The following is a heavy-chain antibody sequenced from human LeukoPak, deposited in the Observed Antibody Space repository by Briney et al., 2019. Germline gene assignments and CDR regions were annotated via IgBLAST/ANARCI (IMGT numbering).Heavy chain of an antibody. CDR1: RYTFTNYA. CDR2: IDAGNGKT. Sequence: GASVKVSCMASRYTFTNYAIHWVRPAPGQRVEWMGWIDAGNGKTKYSQNFQGRVTITRDTSATTAYMDLSSLRSEGTAVYQCARARWTSTTTTYSLDHWGQGTLVTVSS. J-gene: IGHJ4*02. CDR3: ARARWTSTTTTYSLDH. V-gene: IGHV1-3*01. D-gene: IGHD4-17*01.